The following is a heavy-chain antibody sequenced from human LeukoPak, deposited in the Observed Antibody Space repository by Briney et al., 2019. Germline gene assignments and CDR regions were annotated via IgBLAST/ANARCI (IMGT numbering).Heavy chain of an antibody. V-gene: IGHV4-4*02. CDR1: GGSISNSNW. CDR3: ARGQGSYGDY. CDR2: IYHSGST. J-gene: IGHJ4*02. D-gene: IGHD5-18*01. Sequence: ASGTLSLTCAVSGGSISNSNWWNWVRQPPGKGLGWIGEIYHSGSTNYNPSLRSRVTISVDRSKNQFALKLTSVTAADTAVYYCARGQGSYGDYWGQGTLVIVSS.